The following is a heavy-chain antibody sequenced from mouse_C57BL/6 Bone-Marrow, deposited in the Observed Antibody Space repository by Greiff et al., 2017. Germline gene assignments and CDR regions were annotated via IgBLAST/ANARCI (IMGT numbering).Heavy chain of an antibody. V-gene: IGHV2-9*01. J-gene: IGHJ4*01. D-gene: IGHD1-1*01. CDR1: GFSLTSYG. Sequence: QVQLKESGPGLVAPSQSLSITCTVSGFSLTSYGVDWVRQPPGKGLEWLGGIWGGGSTNYNSALMSRLSVSKDNSKSQIFLKMNSLQTDDTAMDYCAKQAYYGSTDYAMDYWGQGTSVTVSS. CDR3: AKQAYYGSTDYAMDY. CDR2: IWGGGST.